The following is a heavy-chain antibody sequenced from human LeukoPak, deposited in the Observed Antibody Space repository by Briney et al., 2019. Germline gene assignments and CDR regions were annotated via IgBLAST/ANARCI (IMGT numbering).Heavy chain of an antibody. Sequence: PGRSLRLSCAASGFTFSSYEMNWIRQAPGKGLEWVAYISSSSSTIYCADSVKGRFTISRDNAKNSLSLQLSSLRGEDTALYYCARGDSSSILINDAFDFWGQGTMVTVSS. D-gene: IGHD2-21*01. J-gene: IGHJ3*01. CDR1: GFTFSSYE. CDR3: ARGDSSSILINDAFDF. V-gene: IGHV3-48*03. CDR2: ISSSSSTI.